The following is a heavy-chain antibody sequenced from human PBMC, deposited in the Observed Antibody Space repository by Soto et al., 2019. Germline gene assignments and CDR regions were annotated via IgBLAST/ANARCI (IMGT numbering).Heavy chain of an antibody. CDR3: AKDRGAFWGFTN. V-gene: IGHV3-23*01. CDR1: GFTFNHYG. D-gene: IGHD3-10*01. J-gene: IGHJ4*02. CDR2: ISGSGDKT. Sequence: EVPLLESGGGLVHPGGSLRLSCAASGFTFNHYGMSWVRQAPGKGLEWVSAISGSGDKTYHADSLKGRLSISRDNSKNTLFLQLNNLSADDTAVYYCAKDRGAFWGFTNWGLGTLVTVSS.